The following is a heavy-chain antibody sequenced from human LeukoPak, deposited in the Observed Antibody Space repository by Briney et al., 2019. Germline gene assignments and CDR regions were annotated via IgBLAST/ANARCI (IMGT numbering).Heavy chain of an antibody. CDR2: ISWESESI. CDR1: GFTFDDYG. Sequence: PGRSLRLSCAASGFTFDDYGMHWVRQAPRKGLEWVAGISWESESIGYADSVRGRFTISRDNAKNSLYLQMHSLRAEDTAFYYCARGDSTGSYYAVFEDWGQGTLVTVSS. CDR3: ARGDSTGSYYAVFED. V-gene: IGHV3-9*01. J-gene: IGHJ4*02. D-gene: IGHD3-22*01.